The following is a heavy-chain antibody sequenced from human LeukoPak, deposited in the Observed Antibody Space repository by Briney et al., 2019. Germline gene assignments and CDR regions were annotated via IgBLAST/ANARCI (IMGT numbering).Heavy chain of an antibody. CDR1: GLNFSNFG. CDR3: ARILDSAWGELGY. D-gene: IGHD6-19*01. J-gene: IGHJ4*02. Sequence: PGGSLRLSCEASGLNFSNFGMSWVRQAPGKGLEWMAFIRSDGSNKYYADSVKGRFTISRDNSKNTLYLQMNSLRAEDTAVYYCARILDSAWGELGYWGQGTLVTVSS. V-gene: IGHV3-30*02. CDR2: IRSDGSNK.